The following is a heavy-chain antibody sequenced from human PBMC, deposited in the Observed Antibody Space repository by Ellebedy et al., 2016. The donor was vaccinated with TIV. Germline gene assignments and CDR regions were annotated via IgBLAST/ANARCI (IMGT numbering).Heavy chain of an antibody. J-gene: IGHJ5*02. V-gene: IGHV4-34*01. Sequence: SETLSLTXAVYGGSFSGYYWSWIRQPPGKGLEWIGEINHSGSTNYNPSLKSRVTISVDTSKNQFSLKLSSVTAADTAVYYCARDSRAYSSGYLNWFDPWGQGTLVTVSS. D-gene: IGHD3-22*01. CDR1: GGSFSGYY. CDR3: ARDSRAYSSGYLNWFDP. CDR2: INHSGST.